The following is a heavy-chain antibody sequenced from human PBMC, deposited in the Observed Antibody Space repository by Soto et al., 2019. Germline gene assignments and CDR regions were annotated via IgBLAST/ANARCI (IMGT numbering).Heavy chain of an antibody. CDR1: GYIFSNYD. CDR3: ARGPKYCSSLSCLSGSSWFDP. J-gene: IGHJ5*02. Sequence: QVQLVQSGAEVKKPGASVRVSCKASGYIFSNYDINWVRQATGQGLEWMGWMNPNSGNTGYAQRFQGRVTMTRKTSISTAYMELSSLRSEDTAVYYCARGPKYCSSLSCLSGSSWFDPWGQGTLVTVSS. D-gene: IGHD2-15*01. V-gene: IGHV1-8*02. CDR2: MNPNSGNT.